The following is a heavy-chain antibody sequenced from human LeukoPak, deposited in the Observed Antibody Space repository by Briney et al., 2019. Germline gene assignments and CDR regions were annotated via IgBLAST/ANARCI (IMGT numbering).Heavy chain of an antibody. J-gene: IGHJ4*02. V-gene: IGHV4-39*01. D-gene: IGHD2-21*02. CDR3: ARGPYCGGDCYQYYFDY. Sequence: SETLSLTCTVSGGSISSYYWGWIRQPPGKGLEWIGSIYYSGSTYYNPSLKSRVTISVDTSKNQFSLKLSSVTAADTAVYYCARGPYCGGDCYQYYFDYWGQGTLVTVSS. CDR1: GGSISSYY. CDR2: IYYSGST.